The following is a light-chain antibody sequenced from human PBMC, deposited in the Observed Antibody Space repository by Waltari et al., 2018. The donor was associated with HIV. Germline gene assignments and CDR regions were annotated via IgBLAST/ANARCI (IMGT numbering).Light chain of an antibody. V-gene: IGKV3D-20*01. J-gene: IGKJ5*01. Sequence: EIVLTQSPATLSLSPGESATLSCGASQGVSSAYLAWYQRRPGLAPRLLIYDASTRATGIPDRFSGSGSGTDFTLTISRLEPEDFAVYFCQQYASSPITFGQGTRLEIK. CDR3: QQYASSPIT. CDR2: DAS. CDR1: QGVSSAY.